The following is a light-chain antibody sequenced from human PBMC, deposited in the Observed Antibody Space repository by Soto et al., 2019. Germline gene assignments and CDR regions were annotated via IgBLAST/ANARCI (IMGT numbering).Light chain of an antibody. CDR3: QSYDSSLSGGV. Sequence: VLTQPPSVSGAPGQRVTISCTESSSNIGAGYDVHWYQQLPGTAPKLLIYGNSNRPSGVPDRFSGSKSGTSASLAITGLQAEDEADYYCQSYDSSLSGGVFGGGTKLTVL. V-gene: IGLV1-40*01. CDR2: GNS. CDR1: SSNIGAGYD. J-gene: IGLJ3*02.